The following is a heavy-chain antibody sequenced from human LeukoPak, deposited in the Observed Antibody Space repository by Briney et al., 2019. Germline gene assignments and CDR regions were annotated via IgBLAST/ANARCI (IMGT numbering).Heavy chain of an antibody. Sequence: PSETLSLTCTVSGGSISSYYWSWIRQPPGKGLEWIGYIYYSGSTNYDPSLKSRVTISVDTSKNQFSLKLSSVTAADTAVYYCARSLKGGILPWGQGTMVTVSS. D-gene: IGHD3-16*01. J-gene: IGHJ3*01. CDR1: GGSISSYY. CDR2: IYYSGST. V-gene: IGHV4-59*01. CDR3: ARSLKGGILP.